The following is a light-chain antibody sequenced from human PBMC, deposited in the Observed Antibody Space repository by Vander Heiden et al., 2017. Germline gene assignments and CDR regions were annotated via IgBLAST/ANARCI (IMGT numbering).Light chain of an antibody. CDR2: EVN. J-gene: IGLJ1*01. V-gene: IGLV2-23*02. CDR3: CSYAGSTTYV. CDR1: STDVANYNL. Sequence: QSALTQPASVSASPGQSITISCTRTSTDVANYNLVSWYQQHPGKAPKFMIYEVNKRPSGVSNRFSGSKSDNTASLTISGLQAEDEGDYYCCSYAGSTTYVFGTGTKVSVL.